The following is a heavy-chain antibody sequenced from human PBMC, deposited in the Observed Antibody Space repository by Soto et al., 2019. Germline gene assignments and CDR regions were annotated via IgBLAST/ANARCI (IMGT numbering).Heavy chain of an antibody. D-gene: IGHD6-13*01. CDR3: AASDGSSSSWYYLYYYYGMDV. CDR2: IVVGSGNT. V-gene: IGHV1-58*01. J-gene: IGHJ6*02. Sequence: SVKVSCKASGFTFTSSAVQWVRQARGQRLEWIGWIVVGSGNTNYAQKFQERVTITRDMSTSTAYMELSSLSSEDTAVYYCAASDGSSSSWYYLYYYYGMDVWGQGTTVTVSS. CDR1: GFTFTSSA.